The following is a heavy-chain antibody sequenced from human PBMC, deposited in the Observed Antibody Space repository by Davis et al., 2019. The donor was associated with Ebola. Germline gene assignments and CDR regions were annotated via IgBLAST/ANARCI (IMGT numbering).Heavy chain of an antibody. J-gene: IGHJ4*02. D-gene: IGHD3-22*01. Sequence: GGSLRLSCAASGFTFSSYAMSWVRQAPGKGLEWVSAISGSGGSTYYADSVKGRFTISRDNSKNSLYLQMNSLRAEDTAVYYCASAYYYDSSGYLLGGWGQGTLVTVSS. CDR3: ASAYYYDSSGYLLGG. V-gene: IGHV3-23*01. CDR1: GFTFSSYA. CDR2: ISGSGGST.